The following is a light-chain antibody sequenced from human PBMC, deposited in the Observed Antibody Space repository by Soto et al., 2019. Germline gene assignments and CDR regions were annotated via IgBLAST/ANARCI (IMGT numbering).Light chain of an antibody. V-gene: IGKV1-33*01. Sequence: DIQTTQSPSSLSASVGHRVPITCQATQDITNYLNWFQQKPGRGPKLLIFDVSKFETGVPSRFSGSGSGTDFTFTISSLQPEAAATCYCQQHHNLPYTFGQGTQLEI. J-gene: IGKJ2*01. CDR1: QDITNY. CDR3: QQHHNLPYT. CDR2: DVS.